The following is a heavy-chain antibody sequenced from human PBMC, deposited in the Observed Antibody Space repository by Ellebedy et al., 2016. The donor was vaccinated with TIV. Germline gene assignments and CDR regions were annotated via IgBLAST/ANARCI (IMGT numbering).Heavy chain of an antibody. J-gene: IGHJ4*02. D-gene: IGHD5-18*01. CDR1: GFTFSSYG. CDR3: ARDRSAVQLWFGFDY. CDR2: IWYDGRNK. V-gene: IGHV3-33*08. Sequence: GESLKISCAASGFTFSSYGMHWVRQAPGKGLEWVAVIWYDGRNKYYADSVKGRFTISRENSKNTLYLKMNSLRAEDTAVYYCARDRSAVQLWFGFDYWGQGTLVTVSS.